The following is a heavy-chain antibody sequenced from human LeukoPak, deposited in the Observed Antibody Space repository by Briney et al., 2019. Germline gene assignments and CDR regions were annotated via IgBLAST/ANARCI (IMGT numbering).Heavy chain of an antibody. CDR1: GFTFSSYA. Sequence: GRSLRLSCAASGFTFSSYAMHWVRQAPGKGLEWVAVISYDGSNKYYADSVKGRFTISRDNAKNSLYLQMNSLRAEDTAVYYCARERDYDFWSGYMEFDPWGQGTLVTVSS. CDR3: ARERDYDFWSGYMEFDP. CDR2: ISYDGSNK. J-gene: IGHJ5*02. V-gene: IGHV3-30-3*01. D-gene: IGHD3-3*01.